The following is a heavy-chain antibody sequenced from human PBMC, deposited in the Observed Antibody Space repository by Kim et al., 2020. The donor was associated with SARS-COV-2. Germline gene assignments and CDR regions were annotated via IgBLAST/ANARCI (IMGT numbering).Heavy chain of an antibody. Sequence: ASVKSRFTISRENYQNTMYLKMNSLRDEDTAVYYCARHHSGSLFNAFDIRGQGTMVTVSS. D-gene: IGHD1-26*01. CDR3: ARHHSGSLFNAFDI. J-gene: IGHJ3*02. V-gene: IGHV3-53*01.